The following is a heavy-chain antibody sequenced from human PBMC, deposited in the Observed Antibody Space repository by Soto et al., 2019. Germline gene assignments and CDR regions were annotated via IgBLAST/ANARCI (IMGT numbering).Heavy chain of an antibody. CDR2: IIPILGIA. Sequence: SVKVSCKASGGTFSSYTISWVRQAPGQGLEWMGRIIPILGIANYAQKFQGRVTITADKSTSTAYMELSSLRSEDTAVYYCAGAYYYGSGTPPPNNYWGQGTLVTVSS. D-gene: IGHD3-10*01. CDR1: GGTFSSYT. J-gene: IGHJ4*02. CDR3: AGAYYYGSGTPPPNNY. V-gene: IGHV1-69*02.